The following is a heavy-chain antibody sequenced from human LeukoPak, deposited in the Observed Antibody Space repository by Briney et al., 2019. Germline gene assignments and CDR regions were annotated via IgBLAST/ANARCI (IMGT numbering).Heavy chain of an antibody. CDR2: INHSGST. CDR1: GGSFSAYS. Sequence: SETLSLTCAVYGGSFSAYSWSWIRQPPGKGLEWIGEINHSGSTNYNASLKSRLTISADTSKNQFSLKLSSVTAADTAVYYCARVGPYKITMVRGIMGYFDSWGQGNLVTVSS. D-gene: IGHD3-10*01. CDR3: ARVGPYKITMVRGIMGYFDS. V-gene: IGHV4-34*01. J-gene: IGHJ4*02.